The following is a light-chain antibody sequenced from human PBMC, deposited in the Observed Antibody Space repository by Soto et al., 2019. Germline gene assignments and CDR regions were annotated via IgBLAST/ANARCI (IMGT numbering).Light chain of an antibody. Sequence: EIVLTQSPDTLSLSPGEGATLSCRASQTVSNNFLAWYQQKPGQTPRLLIYGASTRASGIPDRFRGSGSGADFTLTISRLEPEDFSVFYCLQYDDDSCPTFGQGTTVEIK. CDR3: LQYDDDSCPT. J-gene: IGKJ1*01. CDR1: QTVSNNF. V-gene: IGKV3-20*01. CDR2: GAS.